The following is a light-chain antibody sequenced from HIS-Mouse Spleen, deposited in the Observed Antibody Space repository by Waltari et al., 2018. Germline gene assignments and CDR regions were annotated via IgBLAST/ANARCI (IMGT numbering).Light chain of an antibody. CDR1: QRVSSY. J-gene: IGKJ4*01. V-gene: IGKV3-11*01. CDR2: DAS. CDR3: QQRSNWPPLT. Sequence: EIVLTQSPATLSLSPGERATLSCRASQRVSSYLAWSKQKPGQAPRLLIYDASNRATGIPARFSGSGSGTDFTLTISSLEPEDFAVYYCQQRSNWPPLTFGGGTKVEIK.